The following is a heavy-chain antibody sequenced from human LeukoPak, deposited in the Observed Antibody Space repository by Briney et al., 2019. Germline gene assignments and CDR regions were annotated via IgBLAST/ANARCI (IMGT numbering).Heavy chain of an antibody. V-gene: IGHV3-72*01. CDR3: ARPYSSSWSSTYFDF. Sequence: GGSLRLSCAASGFTFSSYSMNWVRQAPGKGLEWVGRIRNRANGYTTEYAASVKGRFTISRDDSKNSLYLQMNSLKTEDTAVYYCARPYSSSWSSTYFDFWGQGTLVTVSS. D-gene: IGHD6-13*01. J-gene: IGHJ4*02. CDR2: IRNRANGYTT. CDR1: GFTFSSYS.